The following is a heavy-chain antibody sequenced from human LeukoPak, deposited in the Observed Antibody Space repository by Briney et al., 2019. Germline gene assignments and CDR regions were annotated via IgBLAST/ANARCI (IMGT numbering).Heavy chain of an antibody. D-gene: IGHD5-12*01. CDR3: ARGGYSGYDWYNWFDP. V-gene: IGHV1-2*02. CDR2: INPNSGGT. Sequence: ASVKVSCKASGYTFTGYYMHWVRQAPGQGLEWMGWINPNSGGTNYAQKFQGRVTMTRDTSISTAYMELSRLRSDDTAVYYCARGGYSGYDWYNWFDPWGQGTLVTVSS. J-gene: IGHJ5*02. CDR1: GYTFTGYY.